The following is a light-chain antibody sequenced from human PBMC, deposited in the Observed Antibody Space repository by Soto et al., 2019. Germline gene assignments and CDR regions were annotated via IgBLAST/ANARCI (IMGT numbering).Light chain of an antibody. V-gene: IGKV1-39*01. CDR3: QQSYITPYT. CDR2: STS. CDR1: QTISTF. Sequence: DVQMTQVPSSLSPSVGDGVTITCRASQTISTFLNWYQQKPGKAPKLLIYSTSNSQSGVPSRFRGSGSGTEFTLTISSLQPEDFATYYCQQSYITPYTFGQGNKLENK. J-gene: IGKJ2*01.